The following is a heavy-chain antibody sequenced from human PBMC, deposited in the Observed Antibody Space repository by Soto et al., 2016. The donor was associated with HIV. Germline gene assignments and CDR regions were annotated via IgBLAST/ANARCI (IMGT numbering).Heavy chain of an antibody. J-gene: IGHJ2*01. Sequence: EVQLVESGGGLVQPGGSLRLSCAASEFTLSGYNMNWVRQAPGKGLEWVSYISSSSSTKYYADSVKGRFTISRDNAKNSLYLQMNSLRAEDTALYYCARRSNTVNPVYWYFDLWGRGTLVTVSS. V-gene: IGHV3-48*01. CDR2: ISSSSSTK. D-gene: IGHD4-17*01. CDR1: EFTLSGYN. CDR3: ARRSNTVNPVYWYFDL.